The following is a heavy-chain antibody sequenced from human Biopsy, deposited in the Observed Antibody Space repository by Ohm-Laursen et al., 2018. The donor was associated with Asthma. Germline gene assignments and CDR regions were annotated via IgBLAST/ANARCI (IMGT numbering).Heavy chain of an antibody. D-gene: IGHD3-9*01. CDR1: GDILSSFG. J-gene: IGHJ3*02. V-gene: IGHV1-69*05. Sequence: SSVKVSCKAHGDILSSFGIKWVRKAPGQGLEWMGGVIPIYGTTHTAQKFQGRVTITRDTSASTAYMELSSLRSEDTAVYYCARTYYDFLTGQVNDAFAIWGQGTMVTVSS. CDR2: VIPIYGTT. CDR3: ARTYYDFLTGQVNDAFAI.